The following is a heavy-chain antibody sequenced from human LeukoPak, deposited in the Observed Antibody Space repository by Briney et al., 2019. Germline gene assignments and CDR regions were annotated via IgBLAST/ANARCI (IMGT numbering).Heavy chain of an antibody. D-gene: IGHD3-10*01. CDR2: VYYSGST. V-gene: IGHV4-59*02. CDR3: AKDQERGWFGELSTYYFDY. J-gene: IGHJ4*02. CDR1: GGSVSSYY. Sequence: PSETQSLTCTVSGGSVSSYYWSWIRQPPAKGLQWIGYVYYSGSTNYNPSLKHRVTISVSTSKKQLVLNLSSVTASHTAVYYCAKDQERGWFGELSTYYFDYWGQGTLVTVSS.